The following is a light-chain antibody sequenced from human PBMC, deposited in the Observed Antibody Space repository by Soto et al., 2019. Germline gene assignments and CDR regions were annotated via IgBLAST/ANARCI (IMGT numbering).Light chain of an antibody. V-gene: IGKV3-15*01. Sequence: EIVMTQSPATLSVSPGERATLSCRASQSVSGNLAWYQQKPGQAPRLLIYGASTRATGIPARFSGSGSGTEFTLTISSLLSADFSVYYCQQYNNWPPITFGQGTKLEIK. J-gene: IGKJ2*01. CDR2: GAS. CDR3: QQYNNWPPIT. CDR1: QSVSGN.